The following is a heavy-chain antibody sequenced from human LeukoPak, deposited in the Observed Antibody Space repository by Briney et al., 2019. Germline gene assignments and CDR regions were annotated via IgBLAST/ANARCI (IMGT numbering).Heavy chain of an antibody. D-gene: IGHD6-13*01. Sequence: PGRSLRLSCAASGFTFSSYGMHWVRQAPGKGLEWVAVIWYDGSNKYYADSVKGRLTISRDNSKNTLYLQMNSLRAEDTAVYYCARDFRIAAAATEPWFDPWGQGTLVTVSS. CDR3: ARDFRIAAAATEPWFDP. CDR1: GFTFSSYG. J-gene: IGHJ5*02. CDR2: IWYDGSNK. V-gene: IGHV3-33*01.